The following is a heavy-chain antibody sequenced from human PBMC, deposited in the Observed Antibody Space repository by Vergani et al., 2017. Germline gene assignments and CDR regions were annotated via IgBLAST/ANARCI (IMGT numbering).Heavy chain of an antibody. J-gene: IGHJ4*02. D-gene: IGHD6-19*01. CDR2: IASDGSDK. CDR1: GFTFSAYG. Sequence: VQLWDSGGGLAQPGRSLRLSCAASGFTFSAYGMHWFRQAPDKGLEWLAVIASDGSDKFYADSVKGRFTISRDNSKNTLYLQMNSLRAEDTAVYYCAKDSQEWQWLIREWGQGTLVTVSS. V-gene: IGHV3-30*18. CDR3: AKDSQEWQWLIRE.